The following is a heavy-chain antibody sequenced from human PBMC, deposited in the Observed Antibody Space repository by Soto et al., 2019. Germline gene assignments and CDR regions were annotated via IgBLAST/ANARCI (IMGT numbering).Heavy chain of an antibody. Sequence: SETLSLTCTVSGDSISSYFWSWIRQPPGKGLEWIGYVYSTEITNYNPSLKSRVAMSIDTSKNQFSLKVRSVTAADTAVYYRARGSEAWFDPWGQGTLVTVSS. V-gene: IGHV4-59*01. CDR1: GDSISSYF. CDR3: ARGSEAWFDP. J-gene: IGHJ5*02. CDR2: VYSTEIT.